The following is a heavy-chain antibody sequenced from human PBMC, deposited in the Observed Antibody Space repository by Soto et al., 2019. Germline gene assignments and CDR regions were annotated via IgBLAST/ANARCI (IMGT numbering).Heavy chain of an antibody. CDR3: ARGGEGAHAFDI. CDR2: ICYSGST. CDR1: GGSISSGDYY. Sequence: SETLSLTCTVSGGSISSGDYYWSWIRQPPGKGLEWIGYICYSGSTYYNPSLKSRVTISVDTSKNQFSLKLSSVTAADTAVYYCARGGEGAHAFDIWGQGTMVTVSS. J-gene: IGHJ3*02. D-gene: IGHD3-10*01. V-gene: IGHV4-30-4*01.